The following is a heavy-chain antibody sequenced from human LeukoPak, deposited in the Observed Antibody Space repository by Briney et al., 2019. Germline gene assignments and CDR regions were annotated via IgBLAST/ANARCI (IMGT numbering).Heavy chain of an antibody. V-gene: IGHV1-46*01. CDR1: GYTFTSYY. CDR3: ARDSYYDILTGYNPFDY. Sequence: ASVKVSCKASGYTFTSYYMHWVRQAPGQGLEWMGIINPSGGSTSYAQKFQGRVTMTRDTSISTAYMELSRLRSDDTAVYYCARDSYYDILTGYNPFDYWGQGTLVTVSS. CDR2: INPSGGST. J-gene: IGHJ4*02. D-gene: IGHD3-9*01.